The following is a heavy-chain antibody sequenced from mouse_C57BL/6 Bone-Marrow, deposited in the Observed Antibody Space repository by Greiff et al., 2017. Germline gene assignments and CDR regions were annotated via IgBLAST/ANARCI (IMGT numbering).Heavy chain of an antibody. V-gene: IGHV1-82*01. Sequence: QVQLKQSGPELVKPGASVKISCKASGYAFSSSWMNWVKQRPGKGLEWIGRIYPGDGDTNYNGKFKGKATLTADKSSSTAYMQLISLTSEDSAVYFCAPYYYGSTWFAYWGQGTLVTVSA. CDR2: IYPGDGDT. CDR3: APYYYGSTWFAY. CDR1: GYAFSSSW. D-gene: IGHD1-1*01. J-gene: IGHJ3*01.